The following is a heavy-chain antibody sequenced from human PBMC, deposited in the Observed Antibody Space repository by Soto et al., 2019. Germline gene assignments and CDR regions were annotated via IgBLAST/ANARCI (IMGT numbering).Heavy chain of an antibody. CDR1: GFTFSGSA. CDR3: SRQASDFWSGKPQYYMDV. Sequence: EVQLVESGGGLVQPGGSLKLSCAASGFTFSGSALHWVRQASGKGLEWVGRIRSKGNNYATAYGASLKGRFTISRDDSTNTEYLQMNSLNTEDTAVYYCSRQASDFWSGKPQYYMDVWGKGTTVTVSS. V-gene: IGHV3-73*01. CDR2: IRSKGNNYAT. D-gene: IGHD3-3*01. J-gene: IGHJ6*03.